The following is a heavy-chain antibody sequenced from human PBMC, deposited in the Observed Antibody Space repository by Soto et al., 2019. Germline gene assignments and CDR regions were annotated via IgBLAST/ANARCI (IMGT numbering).Heavy chain of an antibody. J-gene: IGHJ5*02. V-gene: IGHV1-18*04. CDR3: ARDSSRWALNWFDP. CDR2: ISAYNGNT. Sequence: ASVKVSCKASGYTFTSYGIIWVRQAPGQGLEWMGWISAYNGNTNYAQKLQGRVTMTTDTSTSTAYMELRSLRSDDTAVYYSARDSSRWALNWFDPWGQGTLVTVSS. CDR1: GYTFTSYG. D-gene: IGHD6-13*01.